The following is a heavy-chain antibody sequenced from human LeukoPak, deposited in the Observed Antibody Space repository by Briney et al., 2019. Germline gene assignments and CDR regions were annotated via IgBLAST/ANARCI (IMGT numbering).Heavy chain of an antibody. V-gene: IGHV4-34*01. D-gene: IGHD3-16*01. CDR1: GGPFSGYY. Sequence: SETLSLTCAVYGGPFSGYYWSWIRQPPGKGLEWIGEINHSGSTNYNPSLKSRVTISVDTSKNQFSLKLSSVTAADTAVYYCASPADYVWGWGQGTLVTVSS. CDR3: ASPADYVWG. CDR2: INHSGST. J-gene: IGHJ4*02.